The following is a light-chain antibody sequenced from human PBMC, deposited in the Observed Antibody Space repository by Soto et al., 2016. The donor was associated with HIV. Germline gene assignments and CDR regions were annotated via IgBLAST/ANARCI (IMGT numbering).Light chain of an antibody. J-gene: IGLJ2*01. CDR2: KDS. CDR3: YSAADKNVI. CDR1: NIGSKS. Sequence: SYELTQPPSVSVAPGKTARITCGGNNIGSKSVHWYQQKPGQAPVLVIYKDSERPSGIPERFSGSSSGTTVTLTISGAQVEDEADFYCYSAADKNVIFGGGTKLTVL. V-gene: IGLV3-27*01.